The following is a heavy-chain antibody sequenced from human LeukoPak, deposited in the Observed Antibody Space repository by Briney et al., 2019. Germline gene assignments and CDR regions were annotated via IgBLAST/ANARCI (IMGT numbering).Heavy chain of an antibody. V-gene: IGHV3-7*05. D-gene: IGHD3-22*01. Sequence: PGGSLRLSCAASGFTFRNHWMGWVRQAPGKGLEWVANIKGDGSEKEYVDSVKGRFTISRDNAKNSLYLQMNSLRAEDTAVYYCARESYDSSGWYLDYWGQGTLVTVSS. CDR3: ARESYDSSGWYLDY. CDR2: IKGDGSEK. CDR1: GFTFRNHW. J-gene: IGHJ4*02.